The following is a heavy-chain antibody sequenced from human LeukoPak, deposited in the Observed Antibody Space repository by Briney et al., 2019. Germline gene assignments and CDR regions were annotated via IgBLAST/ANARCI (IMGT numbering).Heavy chain of an antibody. V-gene: IGHV4-38-2*02. CDR2: IYHSGST. CDR3: ARIYRYSSGIYYFDY. CDR1: GYSISSGYY. Sequence: PSETLSLTCTVSGYSISSGYYCGWIRQPPGKGLEWIGSIYHSGSTYYNPSLKSRVTISVDTSKNQFSLKLSSVTAADTAVYYCARIYRYSSGIYYFDYWGQGTLVTVSS. D-gene: IGHD6-25*01. J-gene: IGHJ4*02.